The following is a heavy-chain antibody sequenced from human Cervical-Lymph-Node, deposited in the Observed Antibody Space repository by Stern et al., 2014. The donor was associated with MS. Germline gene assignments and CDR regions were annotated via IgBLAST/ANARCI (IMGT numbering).Heavy chain of an antibody. Sequence: VQLVESGAEVKKPGASVKVSCKASGYSFTGYYIHWVRQAPGQGLEWMGWINPNSGATNNAQKFQGRVTMTRDTSISTAYMELIRLTSDDTAIYFCWRASDESSAYRGEIDYWGQGTLATVSS. V-gene: IGHV1-2*02. CDR2: INPNSGAT. CDR3: WRASDESSAYRGEIDY. J-gene: IGHJ4*02. D-gene: IGHD3-22*01. CDR1: GYSFTGYY.